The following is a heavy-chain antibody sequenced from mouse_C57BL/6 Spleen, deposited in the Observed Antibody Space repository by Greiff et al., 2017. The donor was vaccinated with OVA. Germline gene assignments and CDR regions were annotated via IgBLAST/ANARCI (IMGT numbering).Heavy chain of an antibody. J-gene: IGHJ4*01. CDR1: GYTFTSYW. V-gene: IGHV1-53*01. D-gene: IGHD1-1*01. Sequence: QVQLQQPGTELVKPGASVKLSCKASGYTFTSYWMHWVKQRPGQGLEWIGNINPSNGGTNYNEKFKSKATLTVDKSSSTAYMQLSSLTSEDSAVYYCARPSTTVVATNYAMDYWGQGTSVTVSS. CDR3: ARPSTTVVATNYAMDY. CDR2: INPSNGGT.